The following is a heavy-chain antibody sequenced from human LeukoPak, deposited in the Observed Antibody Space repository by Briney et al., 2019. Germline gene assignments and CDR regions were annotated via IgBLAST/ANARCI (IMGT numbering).Heavy chain of an antibody. CDR3: ATIDYGSGSYDAFDI. V-gene: IGHV1-24*01. D-gene: IGHD3-10*01. Sequence: ASVKVSCKVSGYTLTELSMPWVRQAPGKGLEWMGGFDPEDGETIYAQKFQGRVTMTEDTSTDTAYMELSSLRSEDTAVYYCATIDYGSGSYDAFDIWGQGTMVTVSS. J-gene: IGHJ3*02. CDR1: GYTLTELS. CDR2: FDPEDGET.